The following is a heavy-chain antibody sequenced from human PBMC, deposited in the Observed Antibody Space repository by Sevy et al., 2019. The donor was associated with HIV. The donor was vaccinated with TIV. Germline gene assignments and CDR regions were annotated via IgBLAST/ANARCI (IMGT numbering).Heavy chain of an antibody. CDR3: AGENAWGRGYS. CDR1: GTSIRSYS. J-gene: IGHJ4*02. D-gene: IGHD1-26*01. V-gene: IGHV4-4*07. CDR2: VDTRGNT. Sequence: SETLSLTCTVSGTSIRSYSWSWVRQPAGKGLEWIGRVDTRGNTDYNPSLKSRVTMSVHTSQTHFSLNLTSVIAADTAVYYCAGENAWGRGYSWGQGTLVTVSS.